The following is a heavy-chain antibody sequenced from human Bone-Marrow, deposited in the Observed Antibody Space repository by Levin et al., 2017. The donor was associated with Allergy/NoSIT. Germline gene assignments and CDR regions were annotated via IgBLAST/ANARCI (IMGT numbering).Heavy chain of an antibody. J-gene: IGHJ4*02. V-gene: IGHV4-4*07. D-gene: IGHD3-22*01. Sequence: PSETLSLTCSVSGGSMRTYYWSWIRQPAGKGLEWIGRVYGGGSTKYNPSLESRVTMSLDKSKNNFSLRMTSVTAADTAVYYCARNNGDYYDSVTYDPLYLDNWGRGTLVTVSS. CDR2: VYGGGST. CDR1: GGSMRTYY. CDR3: ARNNGDYYDSVTYDPLYLDN.